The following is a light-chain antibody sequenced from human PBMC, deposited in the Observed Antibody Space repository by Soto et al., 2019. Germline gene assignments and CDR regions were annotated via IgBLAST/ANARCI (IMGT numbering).Light chain of an antibody. CDR1: RSISRW. Sequence: DIHMTQSPSTLSASVGDRVTITCRASRSISRWLAWYQQKPGRAPKVLIYEASNLESGVPSRFSGSGSGTEFTLTISSLQPDYFGTYYCQEYSSFFGGGTRVEMK. J-gene: IGKJ4*01. V-gene: IGKV1-5*01. CDR2: EAS. CDR3: QEYSSF.